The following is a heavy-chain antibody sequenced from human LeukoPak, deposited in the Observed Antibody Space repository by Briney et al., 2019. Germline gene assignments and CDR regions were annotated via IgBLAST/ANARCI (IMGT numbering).Heavy chain of an antibody. J-gene: IGHJ4*02. CDR1: GDSMITSY. Sequence: SEALSLTCTVSGDSMITSYWSCIRQTLGKGLEPIRSFYPSGTDYTPSLKSRVTISADMSNNQFSMKLTSVTAADPAIYYCARGWRGDHFDYWGQGTLVSVSS. D-gene: IGHD3-16*01. V-gene: IGHV4-4*09. CDR2: FYPSGT. CDR3: ARGWRGDHFDY.